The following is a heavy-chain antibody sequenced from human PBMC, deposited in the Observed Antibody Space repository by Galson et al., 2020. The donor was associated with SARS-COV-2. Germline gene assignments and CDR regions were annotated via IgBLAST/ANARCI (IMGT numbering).Heavy chain of an antibody. V-gene: IGHV3-30-3*01. D-gene: IGHD1-1*01. CDR2: ISHEGSNK. Sequence: GGSLRLSCAASGFTFSSYAMHWVRQAPGKGLEWVAVISHEGSNKYYADSVKGRFTISRDNSKNTLYLQMNSLRAEDTAVYYYARTYKGTYYYRMDGWGQGTTVTFSS. CDR3: ARTYKGTYYYRMDG. J-gene: IGHJ6*02. CDR1: GFTFSSYA.